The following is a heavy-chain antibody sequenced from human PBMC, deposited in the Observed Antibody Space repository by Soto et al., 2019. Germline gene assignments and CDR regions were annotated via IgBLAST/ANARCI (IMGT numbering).Heavy chain of an antibody. CDR1: GYTFTSYG. D-gene: IGHD3-3*01. CDR2: IRVYNGNT. J-gene: IGHJ4*02. Sequence: ASVKVSCKASGYTFTSYGINWVRQAPGQGLEWIGWIRVYNGNTNYAQKVQGRVTMTTDTSTTTAYMELTSLRSDDTAVYYCARDLSDYWSGFYILDYWGQGTLVTVSS. CDR3: ARDLSDYWSGFYILDY. V-gene: IGHV1-18*01.